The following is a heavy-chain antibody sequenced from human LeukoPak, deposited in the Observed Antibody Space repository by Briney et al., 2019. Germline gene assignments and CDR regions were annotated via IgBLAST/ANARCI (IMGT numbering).Heavy chain of an antibody. Sequence: SETLSLTCTVSGGSISNYYWGWIRQPPGEGLEWIGSIYYSGSTNYNPSLKSRVTISVDKSKNQFSLKLSSVTAADTAVYYCARANSDYGDYGSYFDYWGQGTLVTVSS. D-gene: IGHD4-17*01. V-gene: IGHV4-39*07. CDR3: ARANSDYGDYGSYFDY. CDR2: IYYSGST. J-gene: IGHJ4*02. CDR1: GGSISNYY.